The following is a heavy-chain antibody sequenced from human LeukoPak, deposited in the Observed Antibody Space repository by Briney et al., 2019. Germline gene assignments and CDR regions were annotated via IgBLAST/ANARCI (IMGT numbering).Heavy chain of an antibody. CDR3: ARAYYCGSGSYGAFDI. D-gene: IGHD3-10*01. CDR2: INWNGGST. V-gene: IGHV3-20*01. J-gene: IGHJ3*02. CDR1: GFTFDDYG. Sequence: GGSLRLSCAASGFTFDDYGMSWVRQAPGKGLEWVSGINWNGGSTGYADSVKGRFTISRDNAKNSLYLQMNSLRAEDTALYHCARAYYCGSGSYGAFDIWGQGTMVTVSS.